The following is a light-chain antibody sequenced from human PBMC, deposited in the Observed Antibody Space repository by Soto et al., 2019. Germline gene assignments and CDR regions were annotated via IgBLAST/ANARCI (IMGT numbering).Light chain of an antibody. J-gene: IGKJ1*01. CDR3: QQYGSSART. Sequence: EIVLTQSPATLSVSPGDTATLSCRANQSVSSNLAWYQQKPGQAPRLLIYGASTRATAIPARFSGSGSGTDFTLTISRLEPEDFAVYYCQQYGSSARTFGQGTKVDI. V-gene: IGKV3-20*01. CDR1: QSVSSN. CDR2: GAS.